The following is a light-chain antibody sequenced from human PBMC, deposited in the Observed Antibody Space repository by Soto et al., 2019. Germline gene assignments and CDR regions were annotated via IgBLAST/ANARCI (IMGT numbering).Light chain of an antibody. V-gene: IGLV2-14*01. J-gene: IGLJ3*02. CDR3: SSFTSSNTVV. CDR1: SSDVGGYNY. Sequence: QSALTQPASVSGSPGQSITISCTGTSSDVGGYNYVSWYQHHPDNAPKLIIYEVSNRPSGVSTRFSGSESGNMASLTISGLQAEDEAGYYCSSFTSSNTVVFGGGTKLTVL. CDR2: EVS.